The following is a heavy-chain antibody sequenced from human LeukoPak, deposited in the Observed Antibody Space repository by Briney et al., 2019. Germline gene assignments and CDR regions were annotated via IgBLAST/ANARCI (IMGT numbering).Heavy chain of an antibody. CDR2: ITPNSDYK. CDR1: GFTFSSFS. CDR3: VRELYGRGSGSGRVYYFDR. Sequence: GGALRLSCAASGFTFSSFSFKWVRQAPGKGLEWVSSITPNSDYKWYADSMKGRFTISRDNAQNSLYLQMNSLRVEDTALYYCVRELYGRGSGSGRVYYFDRWGQGTQVTVSS. D-gene: IGHD6-19*01. V-gene: IGHV3-21*01. J-gene: IGHJ5*02.